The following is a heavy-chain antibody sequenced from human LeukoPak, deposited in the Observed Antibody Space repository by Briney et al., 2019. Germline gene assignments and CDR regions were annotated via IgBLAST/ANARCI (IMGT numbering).Heavy chain of an antibody. Sequence: PGGSLRLSCAASGFTFSSHGMNWVRQAPGKGLEWVSGITGSGGNRYYADSVKGRFTISRDNSKNTLYLQMNSLRAEDTAVYYCAKVSCSGGSCYFRDYWGQGTLVTVSS. CDR1: GFTFSSHG. CDR3: AKVSCSGGSCYFRDY. J-gene: IGHJ4*02. V-gene: IGHV3-23*01. CDR2: ITGSGGNR. D-gene: IGHD2-15*01.